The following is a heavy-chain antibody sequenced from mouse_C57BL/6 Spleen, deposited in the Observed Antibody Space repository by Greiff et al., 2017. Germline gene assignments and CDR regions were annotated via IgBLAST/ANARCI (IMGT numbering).Heavy chain of an antibody. Sequence: QVQLQQPGAELVRPGSSVKLSCKASGYTFTSYWMHWVKQRPIQGLEWIGNIDPSDSETHYNQKFKDKATLTVDKSSSTAYMQLSSLTSEDSAVYYCARSVGYDYGDYAMDYWGQGTSVTVSS. CDR2: IDPSDSET. CDR1: GYTFTSYW. J-gene: IGHJ4*01. V-gene: IGHV1-52*01. CDR3: ARSVGYDYGDYAMDY. D-gene: IGHD2-4*01.